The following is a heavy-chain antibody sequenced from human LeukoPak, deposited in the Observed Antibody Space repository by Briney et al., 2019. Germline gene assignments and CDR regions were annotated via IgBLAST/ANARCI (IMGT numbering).Heavy chain of an antibody. D-gene: IGHD5-18*01. J-gene: IGHJ4*02. V-gene: IGHV3-30*18. Sequence: GRSLRLSCAASGFTFSSYGIHWVRQAPGKGLEWVAVISYDGSNKYYADSVKGRFTISRDNSKSTLHLQMSSLRAEDTAVYYCAKDSGGYTYIFDHWGQGTLVTVSS. CDR2: ISYDGSNK. CDR3: AKDSGGYTYIFDH. CDR1: GFTFSSYG.